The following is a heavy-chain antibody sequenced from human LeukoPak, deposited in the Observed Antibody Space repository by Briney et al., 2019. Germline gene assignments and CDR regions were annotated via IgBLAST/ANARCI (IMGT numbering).Heavy chain of an antibody. Sequence: PSETLSLTCTVSGGSISSYYWSWIRQPPGKGLEWIGYIYYSGSTNYNPSLKSRVTVSVDTSKNQFSLKLSSVTAADTAVYYCARGPRRYCSSTSCSNYYGMDVWGQGTTVTVSS. CDR3: ARGPRRYCSSTSCSNYYGMDV. V-gene: IGHV4-59*12. CDR1: GGSISSYY. J-gene: IGHJ6*02. D-gene: IGHD2-2*01. CDR2: IYYSGST.